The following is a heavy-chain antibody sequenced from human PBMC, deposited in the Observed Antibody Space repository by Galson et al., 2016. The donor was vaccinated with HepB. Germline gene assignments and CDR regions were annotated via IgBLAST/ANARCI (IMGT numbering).Heavy chain of an antibody. D-gene: IGHD1-26*01. CDR3: ARLGAALDY. Sequence: ETLSLTCAVSGGSISSRNWWTWVRQPPGKGLEWIGEIYHSGSTNYNPSLKSRVTISVDESKNQFFLKLSSVTAADTAIYFCARLGAALDYWGQGILVTVSS. CDR2: IYHSGST. J-gene: IGHJ4*02. CDR1: GGSISSRNW. V-gene: IGHV4-4*01.